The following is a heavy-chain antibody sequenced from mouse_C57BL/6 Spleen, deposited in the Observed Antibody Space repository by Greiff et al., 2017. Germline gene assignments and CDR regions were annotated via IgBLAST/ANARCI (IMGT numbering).Heavy chain of an antibody. CDR3: ARSVYYYGSSSSWYFDV. CDR1: GYTFTSYW. Sequence: QVQLQQPGAELVRPGSSVKLSCKASGYTFTSYWMDWVKQRPGQGLEWIGNIYPSDSETHYNQKFKDKATLTVDKSSSTAYMPLSSLTSEDSAVYSCARSVYYYGSSSSWYFDVWGTGTTVTVSS. J-gene: IGHJ1*03. CDR2: IYPSDSET. D-gene: IGHD1-1*01. V-gene: IGHV1-61*01.